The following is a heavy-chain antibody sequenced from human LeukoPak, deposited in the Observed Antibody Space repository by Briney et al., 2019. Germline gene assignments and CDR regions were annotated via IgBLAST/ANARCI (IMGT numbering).Heavy chain of an antibody. CDR3: AKDRTVGASYWYFDL. J-gene: IGHJ2*01. Sequence: GGSLRLSCAASGFTFSDYYMSWIRQAPGKGLEWVSGIGGSGAGTYYAVSVKGRFTISRDSSKNTLFLHMNTLRAEDTAIYYCAKDRTVGASYWYFDLWGRGTLVTVSS. D-gene: IGHD1-26*01. CDR2: IGGSGAGT. V-gene: IGHV3-23*01. CDR1: GFTFSDYY.